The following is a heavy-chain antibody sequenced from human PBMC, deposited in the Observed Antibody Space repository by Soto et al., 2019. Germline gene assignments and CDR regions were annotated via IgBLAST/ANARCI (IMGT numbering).Heavy chain of an antibody. CDR3: ASPNDSGHYSPFQQ. D-gene: IGHD3-10*01. Sequence: SETLSLTCTVSGDSISSYYWSWIRQPPGKGLEWIGFIYYSGSTNYNPSLKSRVTVSVDTSKSQFSLKLRSVTAADTAVYYCASPNDSGHYSPFQQWGQGPRVTVP. CDR1: GDSISSYY. V-gene: IGHV4-59*08. CDR2: IYYSGST. J-gene: IGHJ1*01.